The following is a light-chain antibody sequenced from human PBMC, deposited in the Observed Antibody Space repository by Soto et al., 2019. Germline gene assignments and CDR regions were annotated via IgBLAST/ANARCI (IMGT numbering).Light chain of an antibody. V-gene: IGKV3-11*01. CDR3: QQRSNWPPKIT. CDR2: DAS. J-gene: IGKJ5*01. Sequence: EIVLAQSPATLSLSPGXRATLSCRASQSVSIYLAWYQQKPGQAPRLLIYDASNRATGIPARFSGSGSGADFTLTISSLEPEDFAVYYCQQRSNWPPKITVGQGTRLEIK. CDR1: QSVSIY.